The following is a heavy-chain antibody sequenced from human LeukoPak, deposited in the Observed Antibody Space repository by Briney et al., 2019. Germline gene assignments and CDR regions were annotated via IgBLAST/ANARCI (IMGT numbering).Heavy chain of an antibody. Sequence: SETLSLTCTVPGGSISSYYWSWIRQPPGKGLEWIGYIYYSGSTNYNPSLKSRVTISVDTSKNQFSLKLSSVTAADTAVYYCARVRQSLAAAGKVFDYWGQGTLVTVSS. CDR3: ARVRQSLAAAGKVFDY. V-gene: IGHV4-59*01. CDR2: IYYSGST. CDR1: GGSISSYY. D-gene: IGHD6-13*01. J-gene: IGHJ4*02.